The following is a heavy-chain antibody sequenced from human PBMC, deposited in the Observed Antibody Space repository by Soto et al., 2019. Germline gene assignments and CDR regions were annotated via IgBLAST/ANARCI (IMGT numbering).Heavy chain of an antibody. V-gene: IGHV3-30*18. CDR3: AKDFIGGSYPYYFYY. Sequence: QVQLVESGGGVVQPGRSLRLSCAASGFTFSSYGMHWVRQAPGKGLEWVAVISYDGSNKYYADSVKGRFTISRDNSKNTLYLQMNSLRAVDTAVYYCAKDFIGGSYPYYFYYWGQGTLVTVSS. D-gene: IGHD1-26*01. J-gene: IGHJ4*02. CDR1: GFTFSSYG. CDR2: ISYDGSNK.